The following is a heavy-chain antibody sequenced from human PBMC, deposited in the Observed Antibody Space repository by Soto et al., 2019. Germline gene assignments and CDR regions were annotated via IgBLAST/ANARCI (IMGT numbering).Heavy chain of an antibody. CDR3: ARIKSYYDILTGPAPPWFDP. D-gene: IGHD3-9*01. V-gene: IGHV1-18*01. CDR1: GYTFTSYG. CDR2: ISAYNGNT. J-gene: IGHJ5*02. Sequence: QVQLVQSGAEVKKPGASVKVSCKASGYTFTSYGISWVRQAPGQGLEWMGWISAYNGNTNYAQKLQGRVTMTTDTSTSTAYMELRSLRSDDTAVYYCARIKSYYDILTGPAPPWFDPWGQGTLVTVSS.